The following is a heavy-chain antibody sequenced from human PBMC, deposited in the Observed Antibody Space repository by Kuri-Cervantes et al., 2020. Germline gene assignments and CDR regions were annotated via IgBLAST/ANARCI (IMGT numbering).Heavy chain of an antibody. J-gene: IGHJ4*02. CDR1: GGAFSSYA. Sequence: SVKVSCKASGGAFSSYAISWVRQAPGQGLEWMGGIIPIFGTANYAQKLQGRVTMTTDTSTSTAYMELRSLRSDDTAVYYCARGRRIAAAGGGTFDYWGQGTLVTVSS. V-gene: IGHV1-69*05. CDR2: IIPIFGTA. CDR3: ARGRRIAAAGGGTFDY. D-gene: IGHD6-13*01.